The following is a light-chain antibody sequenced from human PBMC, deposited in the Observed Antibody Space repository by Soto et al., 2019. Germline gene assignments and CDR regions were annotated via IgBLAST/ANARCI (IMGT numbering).Light chain of an antibody. CDR2: GAS. Sequence: EIVVTQSPVTLSVSPGERATLSCRASQSINSDLAWYQQKPGQAPRLLIYGASTRATDIPARISGSGSGTDFTLTISSLQSEDFAVYFCQQYNKWPPQYTFGQGTKLEIK. CDR3: QQYNKWPPQYT. J-gene: IGKJ2*01. CDR1: QSINSD. V-gene: IGKV3-15*01.